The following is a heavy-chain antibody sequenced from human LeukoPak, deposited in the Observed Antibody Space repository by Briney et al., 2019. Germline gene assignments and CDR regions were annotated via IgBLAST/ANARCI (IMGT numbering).Heavy chain of an antibody. D-gene: IGHD4-17*01. J-gene: IGHJ4*02. Sequence: PGGSLRLSCAASGFTFSSYAMHWVRQAPGKGLEWVAVMSYDGSNKYYADSVKGRFTISRDNSKNTLYLQMNSLRAEDTAVYYCARTDYGDYEIDYWGQGTLVTVSS. CDR1: GFTFSSYA. V-gene: IGHV3-30-3*01. CDR2: MSYDGSNK. CDR3: ARTDYGDYEIDY.